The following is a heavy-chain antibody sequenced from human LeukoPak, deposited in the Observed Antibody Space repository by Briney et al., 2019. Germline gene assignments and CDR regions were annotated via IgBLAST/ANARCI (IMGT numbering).Heavy chain of an antibody. CDR2: INHSGST. CDR1: GGSFSGYY. D-gene: IGHD5-18*01. V-gene: IGHV4-34*01. Sequence: PSETLSLTCAVYGGSFSGYYWSWIRQPPGKGLEWIGEINHSGSTNYNPSLKSRVTISVDTSKNQFSLKLSSVTAADTAVYYCASSDVDTAIVNAFDIWGQGTMVTVSS. J-gene: IGHJ3*02. CDR3: ASSDVDTAIVNAFDI.